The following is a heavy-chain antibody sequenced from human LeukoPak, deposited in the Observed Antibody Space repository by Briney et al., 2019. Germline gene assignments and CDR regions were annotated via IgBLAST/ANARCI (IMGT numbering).Heavy chain of an antibody. CDR2: IYYSGST. Sequence: IGYIYYSGSTNYNPSLKSRVTISVDTSKNQFSLKLSSVTAADTAVYYCARVSHYGSGSYDYWGQGTLVTVSS. D-gene: IGHD3-10*01. CDR3: ARVSHYGSGSYDY. J-gene: IGHJ4*02. V-gene: IGHV4-59*01.